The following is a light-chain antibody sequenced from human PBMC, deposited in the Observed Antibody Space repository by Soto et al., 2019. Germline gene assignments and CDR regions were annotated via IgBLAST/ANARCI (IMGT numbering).Light chain of an antibody. CDR2: DAF. V-gene: IGKV3-11*01. CDR1: QSVSSY. CDR3: QQRRYWPVT. J-gene: IGKJ1*01. Sequence: EIVLTQSPAILSMSPGERATLSCRASQSVSSYFAWYQQKPGQAPRLLIYDAFNMATGVPARFSGSGSGTDFTITISSLEPEDFAVYYCQQRRYWPVTFGQGTKVEIK.